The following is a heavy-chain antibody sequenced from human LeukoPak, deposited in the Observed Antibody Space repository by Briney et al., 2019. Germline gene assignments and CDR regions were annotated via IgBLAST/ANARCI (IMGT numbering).Heavy chain of an antibody. CDR1: GFTFNNYA. V-gene: IGHV3-23*01. CDR2: ISSGGVST. CDR3: AKHEEYYDALTY. J-gene: IGHJ4*02. Sequence: GGSMRLSCAASGFTFNNYAMSWVRQAPGKGLEWVSTISSGGVSTYYADSVKGRFTIARDNSKNTLDLQMNNLRAEDTAVYYCAKHEEYYDALTYWGQGTLVIVSS. D-gene: IGHD3-9*01.